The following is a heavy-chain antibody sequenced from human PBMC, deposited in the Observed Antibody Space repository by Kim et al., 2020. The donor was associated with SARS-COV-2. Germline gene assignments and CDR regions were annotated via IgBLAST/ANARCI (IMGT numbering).Heavy chain of an antibody. J-gene: IGHJ6*02. V-gene: IGHV3-30*02. CDR3: AKRYYYGSGRPPGMDV. Sequence: VKGRFTISRDNSKNTLYLQMNSLRVEDTAVYYCAKRYYYGSGRPPGMDVWGQGTTVTVSS. D-gene: IGHD3-10*01.